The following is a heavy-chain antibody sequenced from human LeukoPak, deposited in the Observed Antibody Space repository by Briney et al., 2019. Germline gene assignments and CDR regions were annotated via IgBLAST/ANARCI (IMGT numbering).Heavy chain of an antibody. V-gene: IGHV3-30*04. CDR2: ISYDGSNK. Sequence: GGSLRLSCAASGFTFSSYAMHWVRQAPGKGLEWVAVISYDGSNKYYADSVKGRFTISRDNSKNTLYLQMNSLRAEDTAVYYCARDSPPMVRGNSAAFDIWGQGTMVTVSS. CDR1: GFTFSSYA. CDR3: ARDSPPMVRGNSAAFDI. J-gene: IGHJ3*02. D-gene: IGHD3-10*01.